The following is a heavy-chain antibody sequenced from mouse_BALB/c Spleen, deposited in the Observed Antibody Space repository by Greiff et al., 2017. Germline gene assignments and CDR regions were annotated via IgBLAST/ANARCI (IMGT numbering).Heavy chain of an antibody. D-gene: IGHD1-2*01. Sequence: QVQLQQPGAELVKPGASVKLSCKASGYTFTSYWMHWVKQRPGQGLEWIGEINPSNGRTNYNEKFKSKATLTVDKSSSTAYMQLSSLTSEDSAVYYCARRVLRLYYFDYWGQGTTLTVSS. J-gene: IGHJ2*01. CDR3: ARRVLRLYYFDY. CDR1: GYTFTSYW. CDR2: INPSNGRT. V-gene: IGHV1S81*02.